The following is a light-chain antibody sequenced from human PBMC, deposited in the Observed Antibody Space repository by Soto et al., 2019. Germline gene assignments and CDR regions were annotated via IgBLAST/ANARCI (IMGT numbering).Light chain of an antibody. CDR2: EVS. V-gene: IGLV2-18*02. Sequence: QSVLPQPPSLSGSPGQSVAISCTGTSSDVGSYNRVSWYQQPPGTAPKVMIYEVSNRPSGVPDRFSGSKSGNTASLTISGLQAEDEADYYCSSYTSSSTYVFGTGTKVTVL. CDR3: SSYTSSSTYV. J-gene: IGLJ1*01. CDR1: SSDVGSYNR.